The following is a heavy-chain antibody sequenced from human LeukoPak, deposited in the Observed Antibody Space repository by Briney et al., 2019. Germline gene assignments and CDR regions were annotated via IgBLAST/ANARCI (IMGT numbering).Heavy chain of an antibody. V-gene: IGHV4-59*01. Sequence: SPSETLSLTCTVSGGSISSYYWSWIRQPPGKGLEWIGYIYYSGSTNYNPSLKSRVTISVDTSKNQFSLKLSSVTAADTAVYYCARSGESRIAARPVAFDYWGQGTLVTVSS. CDR1: GGSISSYY. J-gene: IGHJ4*02. D-gene: IGHD6-6*01. CDR2: IYYSGST. CDR3: ARSGESRIAARPVAFDY.